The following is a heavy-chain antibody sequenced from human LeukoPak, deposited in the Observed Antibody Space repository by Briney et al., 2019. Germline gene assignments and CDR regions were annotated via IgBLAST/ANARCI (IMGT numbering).Heavy chain of an antibody. V-gene: IGHV1-3*03. D-gene: IGHD2-15*01. Sequence: ASVKVSCKASGYTFTSYAMHWVRQAPGQRLEWMGWINAGNGNTKYSQEFQGRVTITRDTSASTAYMELSSLRSEDMAVYYCARARRYCSGGSCYFSWFDPWGQGTLVTVSS. J-gene: IGHJ5*02. CDR1: GYTFTSYA. CDR3: ARARRYCSGGSCYFSWFDP. CDR2: INAGNGNT.